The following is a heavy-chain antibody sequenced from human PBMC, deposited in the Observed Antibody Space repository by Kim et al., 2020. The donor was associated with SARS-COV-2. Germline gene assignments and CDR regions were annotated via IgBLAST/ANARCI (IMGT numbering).Heavy chain of an antibody. Sequence: GSLRLSCAASGFSVSDSYMSWVRQAPGKGLEWVSVIYIGGSTSYADSVRGRFSISRHNSKNTIDLQMDSLRTGDTAVYYCAREVGRSGWNLWGQGTLVTVSP. V-gene: IGHV3-53*04. CDR3: AREVGRSGWNL. J-gene: IGHJ5*02. CDR2: IYIGGST. D-gene: IGHD6-19*01. CDR1: GFSVSDSY.